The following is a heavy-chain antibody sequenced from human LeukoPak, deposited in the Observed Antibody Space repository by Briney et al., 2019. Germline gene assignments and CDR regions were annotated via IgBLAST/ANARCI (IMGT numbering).Heavy chain of an antibody. V-gene: IGHV1-2*06. CDR3: ARAAYCGGDCYSEGDY. Sequence: ASVTVSCKASGYTFTGYYMHWVPQAPGQGLEWMGRINPNSGGTNYAQKFQGRVTMTRDTSISTAYMELSRLRSDDTAVYYCARAAYCGGDCYSEGDYWGQGTLVTVSS. D-gene: IGHD2-21*02. J-gene: IGHJ4*02. CDR1: GYTFTGYY. CDR2: INPNSGGT.